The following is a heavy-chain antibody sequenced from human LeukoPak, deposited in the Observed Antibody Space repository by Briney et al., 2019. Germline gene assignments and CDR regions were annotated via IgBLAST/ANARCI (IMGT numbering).Heavy chain of an antibody. V-gene: IGHV1-69*01. J-gene: IGHJ6*02. CDR1: GGTFSGYA. CDR2: IIPIFGTA. Sequence: SVKVSCKASGGTFSGYAISWVRQAPGQGLEWMGGIIPIFGTANYAQKFQGRVTITADGSTSTAYMELSSLRSEDTAVYYCARGSSSGSQYYYYYGMDVWGQGTTVTVSS. D-gene: IGHD6-19*01. CDR3: ARGSSSGSQYYYYYGMDV.